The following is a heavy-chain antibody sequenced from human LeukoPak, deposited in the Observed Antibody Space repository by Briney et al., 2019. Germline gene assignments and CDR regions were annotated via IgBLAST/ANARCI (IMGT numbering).Heavy chain of an antibody. CDR2: ISNSSSAI. D-gene: IGHD3-10*01. CDR1: GFTFSSFE. Sequence: GGSLRLSCAATGFTFSSFEMNWVRQAPGKGLEWVAYISNSSSAIYYADSVKGRFTISRDNAKNALFLQMNSLRAEDTAVYYCARDARISMVRGLMFNHPFDCWGQGTLVAVSS. J-gene: IGHJ4*02. CDR3: ARDARISMVRGLMFNHPFDC. V-gene: IGHV3-48*03.